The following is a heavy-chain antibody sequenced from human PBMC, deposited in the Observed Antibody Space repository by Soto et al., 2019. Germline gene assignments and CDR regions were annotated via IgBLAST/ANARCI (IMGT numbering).Heavy chain of an antibody. CDR1: GYTFTGDY. J-gene: IGHJ3*02. CDR3: ARMDIVVVPAAILIHLEAAFDI. V-gene: IGHV1-2*02. D-gene: IGHD2-2*02. Sequence: ASVKVSCKASGYTFTGDYMHWVRQAPGQGLEWMGWINPNSGGTNYAQKFQGRVTMTRDTSISTAYMELSRLRSDDTAVYYCARMDIVVVPAAILIHLEAAFDIWGQGTMVTVSS. CDR2: INPNSGGT.